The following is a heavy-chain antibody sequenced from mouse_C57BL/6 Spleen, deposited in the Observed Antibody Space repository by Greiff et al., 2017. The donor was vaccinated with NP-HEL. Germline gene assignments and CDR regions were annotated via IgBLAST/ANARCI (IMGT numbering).Heavy chain of an antibody. J-gene: IGHJ4*01. Sequence: VQLKQSGPELVKPGASVKISCKASGYSFTDYNMNWVKQSTGKSLEWIGVINPNYGTTSYNQKFKGKATLTVDQSSSTAYMQLNSLTSEDSAVYYCASPTAQAPYAMDYWGQGTSVTVSS. CDR3: ASPTAQAPYAMDY. D-gene: IGHD3-2*02. CDR2: INPNYGTT. V-gene: IGHV1-39*01. CDR1: GYSFTDYN.